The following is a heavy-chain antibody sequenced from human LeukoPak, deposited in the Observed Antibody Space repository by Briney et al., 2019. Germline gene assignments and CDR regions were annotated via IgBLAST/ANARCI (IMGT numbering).Heavy chain of an antibody. J-gene: IGHJ4*02. V-gene: IGHV3-48*04. Sequence: GGSLRLSCTASGFTFSSYSMNWVRQAPGKGLEWISYIGISSGNTKYADSVKGRFTISRDNAKNSLYLQMNSLRAEDTAVYYCARGRLGKAMTTVTTGDYWGQGTLVTVSS. D-gene: IGHD4-17*01. CDR2: IGISSGNT. CDR1: GFTFSSYS. CDR3: ARGRLGKAMTTVTTGDY.